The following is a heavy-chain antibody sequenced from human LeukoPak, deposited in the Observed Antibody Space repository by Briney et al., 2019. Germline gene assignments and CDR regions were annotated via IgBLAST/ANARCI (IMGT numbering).Heavy chain of an antibody. D-gene: IGHD3-22*01. Sequence: GGSLRLSCAASGFIFSDYSMHWVRQAPGKGLEWVSSISGSSTHIYYAESLRGRVTISRDNAENSLYLEMNTLTAEDTAVYYCTSYYYDSNAYPNPRFDSWGQGTLVTVSS. CDR3: TSYYYDSNAYPNPRFDS. V-gene: IGHV3-21*01. CDR2: ISGSSTHI. CDR1: GFIFSDYS. J-gene: IGHJ4*02.